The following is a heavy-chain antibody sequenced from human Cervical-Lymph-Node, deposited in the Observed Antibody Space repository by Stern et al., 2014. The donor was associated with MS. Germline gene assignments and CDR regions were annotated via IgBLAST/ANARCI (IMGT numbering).Heavy chain of an antibody. CDR3: ARVLGVGDTGY. Sequence: VQLVESGAEVKKPGSSVKVSCKASGGTFSSSAISWVRQAPGQGLEWMGVIIPIFGTTNYAQKFQGRVTITADKSTNTVYMELSSLRSEDTAVYYCARVLGVGDTGYWGQGTQVTVSS. V-gene: IGHV1-69*06. D-gene: IGHD1-26*01. CDR1: GGTFSSSA. J-gene: IGHJ4*02. CDR2: IIPIFGTT.